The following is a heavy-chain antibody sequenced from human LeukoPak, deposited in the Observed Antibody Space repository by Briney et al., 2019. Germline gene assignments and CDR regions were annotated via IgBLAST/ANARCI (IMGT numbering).Heavy chain of an antibody. J-gene: IGHJ6*03. CDR1: GYTFTNYG. CDR3: ARDTAMAYYYYYMDV. D-gene: IGHD5-18*01. V-gene: IGHV1-18*01. Sequence: ASVKVSCKPSGYTFTNYGISWVRQAPGQGLEWMGWITAYNGNTNYAQKFQGRVTMTTDTSTNTVYMGLRSLRSDDTAVYYCARDTAMAYYYYYMDVWGKGTTVTVSS. CDR2: ITAYNGNT.